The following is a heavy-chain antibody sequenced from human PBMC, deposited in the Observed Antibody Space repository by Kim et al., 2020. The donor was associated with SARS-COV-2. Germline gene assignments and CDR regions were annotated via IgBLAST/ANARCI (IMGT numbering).Heavy chain of an antibody. CDR1: GFTFSSYS. D-gene: IGHD5-12*01. Sequence: GGSLRLSCAASGFTFSSYSMNWVRQAPGKGLEWVSSISSSSSYIYYADSVKGRFTISRDNAKNSLYLQMNSLRAEDTAVYYCARARSVATIMYGMDVWGQGTTVTVSS. CDR2: ISSSSSYI. V-gene: IGHV3-21*01. J-gene: IGHJ6*02. CDR3: ARARSVATIMYGMDV.